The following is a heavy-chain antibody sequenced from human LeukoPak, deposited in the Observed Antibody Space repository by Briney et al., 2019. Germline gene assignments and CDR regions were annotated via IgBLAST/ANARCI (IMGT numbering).Heavy chain of an antibody. J-gene: IGHJ1*01. CDR3: ARERGRYCSSTSCLRYFQH. CDR2: ISAYNGNT. CDR1: GYTFTSYG. D-gene: IGHD2-2*01. Sequence: APVKVSCKASGYTFTSYGISWVRQAPGQGLEWMGWISAYNGNTSYAQKLQGRVTMTTDTSTSTAYMELRSLRSDDTAVYYCARERGRYCSSTSCLRYFQHWGQGTLVTVSS. V-gene: IGHV1-18*01.